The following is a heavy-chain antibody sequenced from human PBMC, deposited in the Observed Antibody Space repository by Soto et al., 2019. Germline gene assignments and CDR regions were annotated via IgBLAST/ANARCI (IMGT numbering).Heavy chain of an antibody. CDR2: ISAYNGNT. Sequence: ASVKVSCKASGYTFTSYDISWVRQAPGQGLEWMGWISAYNGNTNYAQKLQGRVTMTTDTSTSTAYMELRSLRSDDTAVYYCARSGLPPYYYYGMDVWGQGTTVTVSS. J-gene: IGHJ6*02. V-gene: IGHV1-18*04. CDR1: GYTFTSYD. CDR3: ARSGLPPYYYYGMDV.